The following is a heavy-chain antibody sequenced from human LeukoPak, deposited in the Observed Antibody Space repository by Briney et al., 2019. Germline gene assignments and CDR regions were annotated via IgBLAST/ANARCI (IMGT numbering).Heavy chain of an antibody. Sequence: KPSETLSLTCAVYGGSFSGYYWSWIRQPPGKGLEWIGEINHSGSTNYNPSLKSRVTISVDTSKNQFSLKLSSVTAADTAVYYCARRSYGYRYYFDYWGQGTLVTVSS. CDR3: ARRSYGYRYYFDY. J-gene: IGHJ4*02. CDR2: INHSGST. V-gene: IGHV4-34*01. CDR1: GGSFSGYY. D-gene: IGHD5-18*01.